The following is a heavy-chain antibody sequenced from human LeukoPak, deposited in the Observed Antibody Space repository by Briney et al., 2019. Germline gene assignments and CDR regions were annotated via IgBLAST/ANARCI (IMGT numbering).Heavy chain of an antibody. D-gene: IGHD3-10*01. Sequence: ASVKVSCKASGYTFTGYYMHWVRQAPGQGLEWMGWINPNRGGTNYAQKFQGRVTMTRDTSISTAYMELSRLRSDDTAEYYCARERGGYYGSGSRNWFDPWGQGTLVTVSS. CDR3: ARERGGYYGSGSRNWFDP. CDR2: INPNRGGT. J-gene: IGHJ5*02. CDR1: GYTFTGYY. V-gene: IGHV1-2*02.